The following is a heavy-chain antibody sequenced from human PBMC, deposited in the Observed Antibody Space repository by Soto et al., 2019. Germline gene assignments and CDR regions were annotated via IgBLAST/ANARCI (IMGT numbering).Heavy chain of an antibody. CDR1: GDSVSSNSAA. CDR2: TYYRSKWYN. V-gene: IGHV6-1*01. D-gene: IGHD6-19*01. Sequence: QSQTLSLTCAISGDSVSSNSAAWNWIRQSPSRGLEWLGRTYYRSKWYNDYAVSVKSRITINPDTSKNQFSLQLNSVTPEDTAVYYCARVTYTDISSIDSSGWYVDYWGQGTLVTVSS. J-gene: IGHJ4*02. CDR3: ARVTYTDISSIDSSGWYVDY.